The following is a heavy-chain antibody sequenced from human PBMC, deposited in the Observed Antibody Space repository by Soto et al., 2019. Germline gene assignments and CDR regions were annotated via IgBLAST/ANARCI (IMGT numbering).Heavy chain of an antibody. D-gene: IGHD1-1*01. Sequence: QVQLVESGGGVVQPGRSLRLSCAASGFTFSNNAMDWVRQAPGKGLEWVAVISYDGSNKYIAESVKGRFTISRDNSKNTRFLQMNSLIAEDTAVYYCARGTTTSAFSAMDVWGQGTTVTVSS. V-gene: IGHV3-30-3*01. CDR2: ISYDGSNK. CDR3: ARGTTTSAFSAMDV. CDR1: GFTFSNNA. J-gene: IGHJ6*02.